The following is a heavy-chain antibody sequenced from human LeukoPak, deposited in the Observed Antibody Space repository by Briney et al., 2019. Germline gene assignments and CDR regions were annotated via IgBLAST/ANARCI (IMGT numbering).Heavy chain of an antibody. J-gene: IGHJ5*02. Sequence: PGGSLRLSCAASGFTVSSNYMSWVRQAPGKGLEWVSVIYSGGSTYYAVSVKGRFTNSRDNSKNTLYLQMNSLRAEDTAVYYCAKDHPDYDFWSGYSSYWFDPWGQGTLVTVSS. CDR2: IYSGGST. CDR3: AKDHPDYDFWSGYSSYWFDP. D-gene: IGHD3-3*01. CDR1: GFTVSSNY. V-gene: IGHV3-53*01.